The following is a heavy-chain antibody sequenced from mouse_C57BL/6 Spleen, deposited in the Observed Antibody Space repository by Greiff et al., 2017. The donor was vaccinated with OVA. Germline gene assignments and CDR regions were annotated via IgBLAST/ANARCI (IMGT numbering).Heavy chain of an antibody. CDR3: ARCSTGTDFDY. Sequence: QVQLQQSGPELVKPGASVKISCKASGYAFSSSWMNWVKQRPGKGLEWIGRIYPGDGDTNYNRKFKSKATLTADKSSSTAYMQLSSLTSEDSAVYFCARCSTGTDFDYWGQGTTLTVSS. V-gene: IGHV1-82*01. CDR1: GYAFSSSW. CDR2: IYPGDGDT. D-gene: IGHD4-1*02. J-gene: IGHJ2*01.